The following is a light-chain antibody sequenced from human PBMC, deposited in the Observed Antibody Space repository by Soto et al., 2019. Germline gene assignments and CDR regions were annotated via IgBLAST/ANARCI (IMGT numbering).Light chain of an antibody. Sequence: EIVLTQSPGTLSLSPGERATLSCRASQSVSSSYLAWYQQKPGQAPRLLIYGASRRATGIPDRFSGSGSGTDFTLTISRLEPEDFAVYYCHQCDSSPLTFGGGTKVEIK. CDR1: QSVSSSY. J-gene: IGKJ4*01. CDR3: HQCDSSPLT. CDR2: GAS. V-gene: IGKV3-20*01.